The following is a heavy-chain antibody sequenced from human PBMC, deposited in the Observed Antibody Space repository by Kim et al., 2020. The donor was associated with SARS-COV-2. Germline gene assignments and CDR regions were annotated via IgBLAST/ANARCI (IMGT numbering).Heavy chain of an antibody. D-gene: IGHD1-26*01. J-gene: IGHJ4*02. Sequence: SETLSLTCTVSGGSVSSGSYYWSWIRQPPGKGLEWIGYIYYSGSTNYNPSLKSRVTISVDTSKNQFSLKLSSVTAADTAVYYCARASVGAKGAGFDYWGQGTLVTVSS. CDR1: GGSVSSGSYY. CDR2: IYYSGST. V-gene: IGHV4-61*01. CDR3: ARASVGAKGAGFDY.